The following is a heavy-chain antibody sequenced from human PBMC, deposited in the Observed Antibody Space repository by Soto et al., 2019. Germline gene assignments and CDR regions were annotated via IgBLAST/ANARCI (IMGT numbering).Heavy chain of an antibody. CDR3: AATTPQRDIKVLWFGDLDY. Sequence: GASVRVSCKASVAPFISYAISWVRQAPGQGLDWMGGIIPIFGTANYAQKFQGRVTITADESTSTAYMELSSLRSEDTAVYYCAATTPQRDIKVLWFGDLDYWGQRTLVTVSS. D-gene: IGHD3-10*01. J-gene: IGHJ4*02. CDR1: VAPFISYA. V-gene: IGHV1-69*13. CDR2: IIPIFGTA.